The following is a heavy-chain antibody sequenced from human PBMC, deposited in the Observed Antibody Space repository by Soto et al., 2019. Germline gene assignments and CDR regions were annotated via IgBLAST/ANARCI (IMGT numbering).Heavy chain of an antibody. CDR2: IKSKTDGGTT. J-gene: IGHJ4*02. D-gene: IGHD6-19*01. Sequence: MSGGSLRLSCAASGFTFSNAWMSWVRQAPGKGLEWVGRIKSKTDGGTTDYAAPVKGRFTISRDDSKNTLYLQMNSLKTEDTAVYYCTTGFPALRTAVAGDYWGQGTLVTVCS. V-gene: IGHV3-15*01. CDR3: TTGFPALRTAVAGDY. CDR1: GFTFSNAW.